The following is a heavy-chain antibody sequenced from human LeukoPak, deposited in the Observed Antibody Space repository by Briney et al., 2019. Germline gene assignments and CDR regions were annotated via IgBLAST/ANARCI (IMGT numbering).Heavy chain of an antibody. CDR3: ARGIAAAVAYNYFDY. CDR1: GFTFSSYS. Sequence: GGSLRLSCAASGFTFSSYSMNWVRQAPGKGLEWVSSISSSSSYIYYADSVKGRFTISRDNAKNSLYLQMNSLRAEDTAVYYCARGIAAAVAYNYFDYWGQGTLVTVSS. J-gene: IGHJ4*02. CDR2: ISSSSSYI. V-gene: IGHV3-21*01. D-gene: IGHD6-13*01.